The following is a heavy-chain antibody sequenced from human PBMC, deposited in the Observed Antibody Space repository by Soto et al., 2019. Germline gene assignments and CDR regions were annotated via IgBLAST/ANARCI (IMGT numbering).Heavy chain of an antibody. Sequence: SETLSLTCAVYGRSISSGGYSWSWIRQPPGKGLEWIGYIYHSGSTYYNPSLKSRVTISVDRSKNQFSLKLSSVTAADTAVYYCARVPDRWGQGTLVTVS. D-gene: IGHD2-2*01. V-gene: IGHV4-30-2*01. CDR3: ARVPDR. J-gene: IGHJ5*02. CDR1: GRSISSGGYS. CDR2: IYHSGST.